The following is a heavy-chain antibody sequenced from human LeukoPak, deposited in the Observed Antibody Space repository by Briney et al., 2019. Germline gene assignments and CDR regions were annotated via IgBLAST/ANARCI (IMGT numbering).Heavy chain of an antibody. CDR1: GFTFSSYA. Sequence: PGGSLRLSCAASGFTFSSYAMSWVRQAPGKGLEWVSAISGSGGSTYYADSVKGRFTITRDNSKTTLYLQMNSLRAEDTAVYYCARPTAGFDYWGQGTLVTVSS. V-gene: IGHV3-23*01. D-gene: IGHD4-11*01. J-gene: IGHJ4*02. CDR3: ARPTAGFDY. CDR2: ISGSGGST.